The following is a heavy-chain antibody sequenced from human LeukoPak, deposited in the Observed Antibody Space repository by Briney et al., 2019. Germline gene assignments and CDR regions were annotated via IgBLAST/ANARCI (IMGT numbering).Heavy chain of an antibody. V-gene: IGHV4-4*07. Sequence: SETLSLTCTVSGGSISSYYWSWIRQPAGKGLEWIGRIYTSGSTNYNPSIKSRVTMSVDTSKNQFSLKLSSVTAADTAVYYCARDCPLGYCSSTSNYYYYYMDVWGKGTTVTVSS. J-gene: IGHJ6*03. CDR1: GGSISSYY. D-gene: IGHD2-2*01. CDR3: ARDCPLGYCSSTSNYYYYYMDV. CDR2: IYTSGST.